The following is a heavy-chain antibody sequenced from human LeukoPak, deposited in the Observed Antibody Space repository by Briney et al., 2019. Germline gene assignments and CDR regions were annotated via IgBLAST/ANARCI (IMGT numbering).Heavy chain of an antibody. D-gene: IGHD4-17*01. CDR2: I. CDR3: ARDPTHYDPPL. V-gene: IGHV4-61*08. J-gene: IGHJ4*02. Sequence: SQTLSLTCTVSGDSISSGGYYWSWIRQPPGKGLEWIGYIYNPSLKSRVTISADTSKEQFSLKLRSVTAADTAVYYCARDPTHYDPPLWGQGTLVTVSS. CDR1: GDSISSGGYY.